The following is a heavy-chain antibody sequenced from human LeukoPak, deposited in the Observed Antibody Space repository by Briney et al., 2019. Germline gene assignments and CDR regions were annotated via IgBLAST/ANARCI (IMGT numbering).Heavy chain of an antibody. CDR1: GFTFSSYA. CDR2: ISGSGGST. V-gene: IGHV3-23*01. Sequence: GGSLRLSRAASGFTFSSYAMSWVRQAPGKGLEWVSAISGSGGSTYYADSVKGRFTISRDNSKNTQYLQMNSLRAEDTAVYYCAKDSYQNFYDSSGYYYDYWGQGTLVTVSS. J-gene: IGHJ4*02. D-gene: IGHD3-22*01. CDR3: AKDSYQNFYDSSGYYYDY.